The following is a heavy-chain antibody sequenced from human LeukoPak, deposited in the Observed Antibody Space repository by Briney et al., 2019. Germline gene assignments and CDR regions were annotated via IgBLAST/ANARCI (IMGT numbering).Heavy chain of an antibody. J-gene: IGHJ4*02. D-gene: IGHD4-17*01. CDR2: IYSGGST. Sequence: PGGSLRLSCAASGFTVSSNYMSWVRQAPGKGLEWVSVIYSGGSTYYADSVKGRFTISRDNSKNTLYLQMNSLRAEDTAVYYCARAVKTTVTIKRFDYWGQGTLVTVSS. CDR3: ARAVKTTVTIKRFDY. V-gene: IGHV3-53*01. CDR1: GFTVSSNY.